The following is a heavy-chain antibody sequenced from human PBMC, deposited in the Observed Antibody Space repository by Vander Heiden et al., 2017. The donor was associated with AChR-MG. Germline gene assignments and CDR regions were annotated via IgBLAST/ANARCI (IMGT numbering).Heavy chain of an antibody. CDR2: INPNSGDT. D-gene: IGHD1-1*01. V-gene: IGHV1-2*05. J-gene: IGHJ6*02. Sequence: QVQLVQYGAEAKKHGASVKVSCKASGYTFPVYFMHWVRQAPGQWLEWMGRINPNSGDTNYAPKFQGRITMTRDTSINTAYMELSRLRSDDTVVYYCAKSGTPFYYYAMDVWGQGTTVTVSS. CDR1: GYTFPVYF. CDR3: AKSGTPFYYYAMDV.